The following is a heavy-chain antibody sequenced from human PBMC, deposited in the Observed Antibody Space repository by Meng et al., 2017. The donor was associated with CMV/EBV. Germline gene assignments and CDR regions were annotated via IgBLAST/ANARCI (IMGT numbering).Heavy chain of an antibody. J-gene: IGHJ3*02. CDR2: ISGSGGST. CDR3: AKDLGGITIFGVVTPNHDDFDI. D-gene: IGHD3-3*01. V-gene: IGHV3-23*01. CDR1: GFTFSSYA. Sequence: GGSLRLSCAASGFTFSSYAMSWVRQAPGKGLEWVSAISGSGGSTYYADSVKGRFTISRDNSKNTLYLQMNSLRAEDTAVYYCAKDLGGITIFGVVTPNHDDFDIWGQGTMVTVSS.